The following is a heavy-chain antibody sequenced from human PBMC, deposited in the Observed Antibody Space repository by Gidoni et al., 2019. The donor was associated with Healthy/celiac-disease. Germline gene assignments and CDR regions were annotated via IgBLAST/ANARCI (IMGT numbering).Heavy chain of an antibody. D-gene: IGHD2-2*01. J-gene: IGHJ4*02. Sequence: EVQLLDSGGGLVQPGGSLSLSCSASGFPFSRYAMHWVRQAPGKGLEYVSAISSNGGSTYYADSVKGRFTISRDNSKNTLDLQMSSLRAEDTAVYYCVLASTRAAVAPFDYWGQGTLVTVSS. CDR1: GFPFSRYA. CDR2: ISSNGGST. V-gene: IGHV3-64D*06. CDR3: VLASTRAAVAPFDY.